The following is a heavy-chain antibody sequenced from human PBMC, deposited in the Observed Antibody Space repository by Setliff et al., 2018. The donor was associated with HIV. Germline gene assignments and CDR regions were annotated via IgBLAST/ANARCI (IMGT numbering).Heavy chain of an antibody. CDR1: GYTFTIYD. J-gene: IGHJ4*02. CDR3: ARDHRPNYYDNSGSPGY. D-gene: IGHD3-22*01. Sequence: ASVKVSCKASGYTFTIYDITWVRQAPGQGLEWMGWISAYNGNTNYAQKLQGRVTMTTDTSTSTAYMELRSLGSEDTAVYYCARDHRPNYYDNSGSPGYWGQGTLVTVSS. CDR2: ISAYNGNT. V-gene: IGHV1-18*01.